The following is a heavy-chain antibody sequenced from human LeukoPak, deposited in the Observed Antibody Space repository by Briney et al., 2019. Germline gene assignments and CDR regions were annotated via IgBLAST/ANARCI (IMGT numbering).Heavy chain of an antibody. J-gene: IGHJ4*02. D-gene: IGHD3-10*01. Sequence: GGSLRLSCAASGFTFSSYAMSWVRQAPGKGLEWVSNISGSGGSTYYADSVKGRFTISRDNSKNTLYLQMNSLRAEDTAIYYCAKVHRAYDYDSGSYYDSGFDYWGQGTLVTVSS. CDR3: AKVHRAYDYDSGSYYDSGFDY. CDR2: ISGSGGST. V-gene: IGHV3-23*01. CDR1: GFTFSSYA.